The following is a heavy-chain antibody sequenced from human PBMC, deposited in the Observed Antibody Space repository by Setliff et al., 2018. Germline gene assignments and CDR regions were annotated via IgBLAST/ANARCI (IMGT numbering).Heavy chain of an antibody. CDR2: VRAGGGST. J-gene: IGHJ4*02. CDR3: AKIVVWQYERPDY. CDR1: GITFSAYT. D-gene: IGHD1-1*01. Sequence: HPGGSLRLSCAASGITFSAYTMSWVRQTQGKGLEWVSSVRAGGGSTFYADSVKGRFTLSRDDSKNTLFLQMNSLRVEDTAIYYCAKIVVWQYERPDYWGQGTLVTVSS. V-gene: IGHV3-23*01.